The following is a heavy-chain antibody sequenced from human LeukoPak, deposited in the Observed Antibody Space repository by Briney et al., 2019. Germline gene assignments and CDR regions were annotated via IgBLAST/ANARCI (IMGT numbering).Heavy chain of an antibody. CDR1: GYTFTSYG. Sequence: GASVKVSCKASGYTFTSYGISWVRQAPGQGLEWMGWISAYNGNKNYAQKLQGRVTMTTDTSTSTAYMELRSLRSDDTAVYYCARDRTMVRGATVGYWGQGTLVTVSS. J-gene: IGHJ4*02. D-gene: IGHD3-10*01. CDR3: ARDRTMVRGATVGY. V-gene: IGHV1-18*01. CDR2: ISAYNGNK.